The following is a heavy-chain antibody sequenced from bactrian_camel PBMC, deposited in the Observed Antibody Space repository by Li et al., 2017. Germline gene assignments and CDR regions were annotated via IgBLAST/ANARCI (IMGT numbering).Heavy chain of an antibody. CDR1: RDTKADTC. D-gene: IGHD3*01. V-gene: IGHV3S63*01. CDR3: AVLRQFQHCRGVLLRIWTTYGL. Sequence: HVQLVESGGGSVRAGDSLRVSCQLSRDTKADTCVGWFRQTAGKEREAVAHIDKDGETYSDSAKGRFAISKDNAKNTLDLQMSSLKAEDTAVYYCAVLRQFQHCRGVLLRIWTTYGLWGQGTQVTVS. CDR2: IDKDGET. J-gene: IGHJ4*01.